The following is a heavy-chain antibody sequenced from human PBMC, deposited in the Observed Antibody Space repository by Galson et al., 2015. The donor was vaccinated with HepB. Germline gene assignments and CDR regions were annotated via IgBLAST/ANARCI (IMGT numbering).Heavy chain of an antibody. CDR3: ARAPGYGAFDI. Sequence: SVKVSCKAPGYTFTSYYMHWVRQAPGQGLEWLGIINPSGGSTGYAQKFQGRVTMTRDTSTSTVYMELSSLRSDDTAVYYCARAPGYGAFDIWGQGTMVTVSS. D-gene: IGHD5-12*01. CDR2: INPSGGST. V-gene: IGHV1-46*01. CDR1: GYTFTSYY. J-gene: IGHJ3*02.